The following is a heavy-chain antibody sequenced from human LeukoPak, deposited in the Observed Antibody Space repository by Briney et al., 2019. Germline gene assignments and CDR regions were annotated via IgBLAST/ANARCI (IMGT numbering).Heavy chain of an antibody. CDR1: GFTFSSYG. D-gene: IGHD3-16*01. Sequence: GGSLRLSCAASGFTFSSYGMHWVRQAPGKGLEWVAFIRYDGSNKYYADSVKGRFTISRDNSKNTLYLQMNSLRAEDTAVYYCAKDLGYDYVWGPMDYWGQGTLVTVSS. J-gene: IGHJ4*02. CDR3: AKDLGYDYVWGPMDY. V-gene: IGHV3-30*02. CDR2: IRYDGSNK.